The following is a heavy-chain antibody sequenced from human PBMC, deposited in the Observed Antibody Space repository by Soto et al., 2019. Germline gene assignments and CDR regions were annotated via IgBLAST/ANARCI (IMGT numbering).Heavy chain of an antibody. J-gene: IGHJ5*02. D-gene: IGHD6-13*01. Sequence: QVQLQESGPGLVKPSETLSLTCIVSGASISSRSSYWGWIRQPPGKGLEWVGTFYSGSTYNNPSLKSRVTISVDTSKIQFSLKLSSVAAEDTAIYYCATTRGIAVGGSFDHWGQGTLVTVSS. CDR2: FYSGST. CDR3: ATTRGIAVGGSFDH. CDR1: GASISSRSSY. V-gene: IGHV4-39*01.